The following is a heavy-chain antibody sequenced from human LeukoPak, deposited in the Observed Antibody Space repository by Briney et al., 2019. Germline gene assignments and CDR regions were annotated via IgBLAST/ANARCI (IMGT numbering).Heavy chain of an antibody. V-gene: IGHV3-66*01. J-gene: IGHJ4*02. Sequence: GGSLRLSCAAFGFTVSVNYMSWVRQAPGKGLECVSVIYSGGNTYYADSVKGRFTISRDNSKNTLYLQMNSLRAEDTAVYYCARDGASSWYGEIFDYWGQGTLVTVSS. CDR1: GFTVSVNY. CDR3: ARDGASSWYGEIFDY. D-gene: IGHD6-13*01. CDR2: IYSGGNT.